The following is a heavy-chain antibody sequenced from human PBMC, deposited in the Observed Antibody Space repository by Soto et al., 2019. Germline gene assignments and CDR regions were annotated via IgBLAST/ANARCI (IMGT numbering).Heavy chain of an antibody. J-gene: IGHJ2*01. V-gene: IGHV3-30-3*01. Sequence: QVQLVESGGGVVQPGRSLRLSCAASGFTFSSYAMHWVRQAPGKGLEWVAVISYDGSNKYYADSVKGRFTISRDNSKNTLYLQMTSLRTEDPAVYYCAIPLLSDAYNWGYFDLWGRGTLVTVSS. CDR1: GFTFSSYA. CDR2: ISYDGSNK. D-gene: IGHD1-1*01. CDR3: AIPLLSDAYNWGYFDL.